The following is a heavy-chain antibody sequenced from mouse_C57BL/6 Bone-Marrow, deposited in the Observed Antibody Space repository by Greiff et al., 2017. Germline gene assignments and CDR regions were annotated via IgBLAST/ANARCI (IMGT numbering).Heavy chain of an antibody. CDR2: INPGSGGT. CDR3: AGGGLRLSFDY. D-gene: IGHD2-4*01. CDR1: GYAFTNYL. V-gene: IGHV1-54*01. J-gene: IGHJ2*01. Sequence: VQLQQSGAELVRPGTSVKVSCKASGYAFTNYLIEWVKQRPGQGLEWIGVINPGSGGTNYNEKFQGKATLTADKSSSTAYLQLSSLTSEDSAVYFCAGGGLRLSFDYWGQGTALTVAS.